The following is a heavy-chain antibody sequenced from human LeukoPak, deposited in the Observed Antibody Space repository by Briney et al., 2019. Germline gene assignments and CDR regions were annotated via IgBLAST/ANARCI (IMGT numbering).Heavy chain of an antibody. D-gene: IGHD6-19*01. Sequence: SETLSLTCTVSGDSFRSYYWSWIRQPPGKGLEWIGYIYYSGSTTYNPSLKSRVTISVDTSKNQFSLKLSSVTAADTAVYYCARRIWADWYFDLWGRGTLVTASA. CDR2: IYYSGST. CDR3: ARRIWADWYFDL. V-gene: IGHV4-59*08. CDR1: GDSFRSYY. J-gene: IGHJ2*01.